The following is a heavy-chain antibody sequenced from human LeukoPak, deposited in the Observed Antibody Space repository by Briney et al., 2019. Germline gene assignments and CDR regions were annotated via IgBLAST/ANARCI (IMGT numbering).Heavy chain of an antibody. V-gene: IGHV4-38-2*02. Sequence: PSETLSLTCTVSGYSISSTYYGACIRPPPGKGLEWIATISHSGSTYYTPSLESRLTISLDTSRNHFSLRLSSVTAADTSVYYCARVNAPVAAFDYWGLGTLVAVSS. CDR3: ARVNAPVAAFDY. CDR2: ISHSGST. D-gene: IGHD1-1*01. CDR1: GYSISSTYY. J-gene: IGHJ4*02.